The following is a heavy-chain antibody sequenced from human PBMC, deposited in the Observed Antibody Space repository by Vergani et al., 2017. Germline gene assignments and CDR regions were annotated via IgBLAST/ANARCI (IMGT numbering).Heavy chain of an antibody. CDR3: ARGLPRITIFGVVIRRRDY. Sequence: QVQLVESGGGVVQPGRSLRLSCAASGFTFDDYGMSWVRQAPGKGLEWIGEINHSGSTNYNPSLKSRVTISVDTSKNQFSLKLSSVTAADTAVYYGARGLPRITIFGVVIRRRDYWGQGTLVTVSS. J-gene: IGHJ4*02. CDR1: GFTFDDYG. CDR2: INHSGST. D-gene: IGHD3-3*01. V-gene: IGHV4-34*01.